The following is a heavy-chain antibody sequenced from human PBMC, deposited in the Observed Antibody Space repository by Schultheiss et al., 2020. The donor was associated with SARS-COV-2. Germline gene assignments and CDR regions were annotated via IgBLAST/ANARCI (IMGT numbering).Heavy chain of an antibody. J-gene: IGHJ4*02. CDR2: IIPIFGTA. D-gene: IGHD2-2*02. CDR3: AKDLSYCSSTSCYNY. CDR1: GYTFTSYA. V-gene: IGHV1-69*13. Sequence: SVKVSCKASGYTFTSYAISWVRQAPGQGLEWMGGIIPIFGTANYAQKFQGRVTITADESTSTAYMELRSLTSDDTAVYYCAKDLSYCSSTSCYNYWGQGTLVTVSS.